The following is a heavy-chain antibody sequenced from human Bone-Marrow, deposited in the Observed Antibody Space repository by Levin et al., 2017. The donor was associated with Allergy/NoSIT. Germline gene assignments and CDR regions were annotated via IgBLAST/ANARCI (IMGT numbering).Heavy chain of an antibody. CDR2: IYSGGST. Sequence: GGSLRLSCAASGFTVSSNYMSWVRQAPGKGLEWVSVIYSGGSTYYADSVKGRFTISRDNSKNTLYLQMNSLRAEDTAVYYCARDKDSGLHFDYWGQGTLVTVSS. CDR1: GFTVSSNY. CDR3: ARDKDSGLHFDY. D-gene: IGHD3/OR15-3a*01. V-gene: IGHV3-66*02. J-gene: IGHJ4*02.